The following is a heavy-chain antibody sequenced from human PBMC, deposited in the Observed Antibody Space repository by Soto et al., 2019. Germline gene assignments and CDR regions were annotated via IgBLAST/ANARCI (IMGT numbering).Heavy chain of an antibody. V-gene: IGHV4-34*01. Sequence: PSETLSLTCAVYGGSFSGYYWSWIRQPPGKGLEWIGEINHSGSTNYNPSLKSRVTISVDTSKNQFSLKLSSVTAADTAVYYCARARTNMVRGVIRGDKFDYWGQGTLVTVSS. D-gene: IGHD3-10*01. CDR2: INHSGST. CDR3: ARARTNMVRGVIRGDKFDY. CDR1: GGSFSGYY. J-gene: IGHJ4*02.